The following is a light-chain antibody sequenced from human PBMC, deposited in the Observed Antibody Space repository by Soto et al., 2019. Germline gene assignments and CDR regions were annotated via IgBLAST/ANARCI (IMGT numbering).Light chain of an antibody. CDR1: QGISSY. V-gene: IGKV1-8*01. CDR3: QQYYSYPRT. Sequence: AIXXTQSPSSLSASTGDRVTITCRASQGISSYLAWYQQKPEKAPKLLIYAASTLQSGVPSRFSGSGSGTDFTLTISCLQSEDFATYYCQQYYSYPRTFGQGTKVEIK. J-gene: IGKJ1*01. CDR2: AAS.